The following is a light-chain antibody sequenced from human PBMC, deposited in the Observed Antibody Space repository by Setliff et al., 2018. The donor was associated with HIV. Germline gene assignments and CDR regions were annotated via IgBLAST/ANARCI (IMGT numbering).Light chain of an antibody. CDR1: SGDIGAYNY. CDR3: SSYTSTSTLCV. J-gene: IGLJ1*01. Sequence: LTQPASVSGSPRQSITISCTGTSGDIGAYNYVSWYQRHPGKAPKLMIYDVSNRPSGVSNRFSGSKSGNTASLTISGLQAEDEADYYCSSYTSTSTLCVFGTGTKVT. CDR2: DVS. V-gene: IGLV2-14*03.